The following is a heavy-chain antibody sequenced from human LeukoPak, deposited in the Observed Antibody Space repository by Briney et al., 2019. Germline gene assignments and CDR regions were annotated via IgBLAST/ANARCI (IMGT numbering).Heavy chain of an antibody. D-gene: IGHD6-13*01. J-gene: IGHJ4*02. CDR3: AKTRPLDSSSWSHGDY. CDR1: GFTFSSYA. Sequence: GSLRLSCAASGFTFSSYALSWVRQAPGKGLEWVSAISGSGDSTYYGDSVKGRFTISRDNSKNTLYLQMNSLRAEDTAVYYCAKTRPLDSSSWSHGDYWGQGTLVTVSS. CDR2: ISGSGDST. V-gene: IGHV3-23*01.